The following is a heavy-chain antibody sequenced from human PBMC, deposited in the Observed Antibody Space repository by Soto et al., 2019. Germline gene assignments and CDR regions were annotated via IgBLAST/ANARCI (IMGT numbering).Heavy chain of an antibody. CDR3: ARAREGMRYYYYGMDV. CDR2: INPNSGGT. V-gene: IGHV1-2*02. D-gene: IGHD2-8*01. J-gene: IGHJ6*04. CDR1: GDAFTSYG. Sequence: GASVKVCCKDSGDAFTSYGISCVRQAHGQGLEWMGWINPNSGGTNYAQKFQGRVTMTRDTSISTAYMELSRLRSDDTAVYYCARAREGMRYYYYGMDVWGNGTTVTVSS.